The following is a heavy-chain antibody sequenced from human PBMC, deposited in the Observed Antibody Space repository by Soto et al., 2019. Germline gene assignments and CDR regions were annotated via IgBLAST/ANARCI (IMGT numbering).Heavy chain of an antibody. CDR2: INHSGST. CDR1: GGSFSGYY. V-gene: IGHV4-34*01. Sequence: SETLSLTCAVYGGSFSGYYWSWIRQPPGKGLEWIGEINHSGSTNYNPSLKSRVTISVDTSKNQFSLKLSSVTAADTAVYYCARGGRDSGYDWDYWGQGTLVTVSS. J-gene: IGHJ4*02. CDR3: ARGGRDSGYDWDY. D-gene: IGHD5-12*01.